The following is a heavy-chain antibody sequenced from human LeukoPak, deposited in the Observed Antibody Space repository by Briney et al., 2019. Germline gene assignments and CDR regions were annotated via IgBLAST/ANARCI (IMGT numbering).Heavy chain of an antibody. CDR3: AKENCSSTSCYSMDV. CDR1: GFTFSSYA. Sequence: GGSLRLSCAASGFTFSSYAMSWVRQAPGKGLEWVSAISGSGGSTYYADSVKGRFTISRDNSKNTLYLQMNSLRAEGTAVYYCAKENCSSTSCYSMDVWGQGTTVTVSS. D-gene: IGHD2-2*01. V-gene: IGHV3-23*01. J-gene: IGHJ6*02. CDR2: ISGSGGST.